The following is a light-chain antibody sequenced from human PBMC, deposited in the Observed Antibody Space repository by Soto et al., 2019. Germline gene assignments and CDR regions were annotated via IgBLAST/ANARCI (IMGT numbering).Light chain of an antibody. CDR1: SSDVGGYKY. J-gene: IGLJ1*01. CDR2: EVS. CDR3: CSYTSTSALV. V-gene: IGLV2-14*01. Sequence: VLTQPASVSGSPGQSITISCTGTSSDVGGYKYVSWYQQHPGKAPKLMIYEVSDRPSGISNRFSGSKFGNTASLTISGLQAEDEADYYCCSYTSTSALVFGTGTKVTVL.